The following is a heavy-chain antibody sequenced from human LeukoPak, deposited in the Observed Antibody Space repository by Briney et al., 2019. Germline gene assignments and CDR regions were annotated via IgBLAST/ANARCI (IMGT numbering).Heavy chain of an antibody. D-gene: IGHD6-13*01. V-gene: IGHV3-48*01. Sequence: GGSLRLSCAASGFTFSSYSMNWVRQAPGKGLEWVSYISSSSTIYYADSVKGRFTISRENAKNSLYLQMNSLRAEDTAVYYCARVSIAAAPYYFDYWGQGTLVTVSS. CDR3: ARVSIAAAPYYFDY. J-gene: IGHJ4*02. CDR1: GFTFSSYS. CDR2: ISSSSTI.